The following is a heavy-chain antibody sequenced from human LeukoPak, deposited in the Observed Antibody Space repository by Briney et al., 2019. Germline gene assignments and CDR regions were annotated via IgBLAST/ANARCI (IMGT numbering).Heavy chain of an antibody. J-gene: IGHJ6*02. CDR1: GYSFTSYW. Sequence: GESLKISCKGSGYSFTSYWIGWVRQMPGKGLEWMGIVYPGDSDTRYSPSFQGQVTISADKSISTAYLQWSSLKASDTAMYYCARQKAAIVGATNGMDVWGQGTTVTVSS. V-gene: IGHV5-51*01. CDR3: ARQKAAIVGATNGMDV. CDR2: VYPGDSDT. D-gene: IGHD1-26*01.